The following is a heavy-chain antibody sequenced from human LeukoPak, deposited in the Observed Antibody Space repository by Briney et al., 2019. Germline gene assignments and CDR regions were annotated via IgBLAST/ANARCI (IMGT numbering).Heavy chain of an antibody. V-gene: IGHV3-11*06. CDR3: ARGRPGTVFLCDY. Sequence: GGSLRLSCAASGFPFSDYYMSWIRQAPGKGLEGVSYIGSSSSYTNYADSVKGRFTISRDSAKNSLYLQMNSLRAEDTAVYYCARGRPGTVFLCDYWGQGTLVTVSS. CDR2: IGSSSSYT. J-gene: IGHJ4*02. D-gene: IGHD1-7*01. CDR1: GFPFSDYY.